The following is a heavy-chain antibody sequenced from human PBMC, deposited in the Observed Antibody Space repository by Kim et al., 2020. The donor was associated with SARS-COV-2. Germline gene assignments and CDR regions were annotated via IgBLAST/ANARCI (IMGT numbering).Heavy chain of an antibody. CDR3: ATWIPVPTGRVPY. CDR1: VYTFSDYH. D-gene: IGHD2-2*03. Sequence: ASVKVSCKASVYTFSDYHIHWGRQAPGQGLECMSWMSCKTGVTEYAQMFQGRITVTRDTSISTAYMDVSGLMSDDTAVYYCATWIPVPTGRVPYWGQGTLVTVSS. CDR2: MSCKTGVT. V-gene: IGHV1-2*02. J-gene: IGHJ4*02.